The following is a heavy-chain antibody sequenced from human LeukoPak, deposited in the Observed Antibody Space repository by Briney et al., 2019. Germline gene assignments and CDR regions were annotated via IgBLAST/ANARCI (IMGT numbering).Heavy chain of an antibody. CDR3: ARLWFGELSLDY. Sequence: ASVKVSCKASGYTFSNYYIHWVRQAPGQGLEWMGIIGGSTNYAQKFQGRVTITADKSTSTAYMELSSLRSEDTAVYYCARLWFGELSLDYWGQGTLVTVSS. CDR2: IGGST. CDR1: GYTFSNYY. D-gene: IGHD3-10*01. V-gene: IGHV1-46*01. J-gene: IGHJ4*02.